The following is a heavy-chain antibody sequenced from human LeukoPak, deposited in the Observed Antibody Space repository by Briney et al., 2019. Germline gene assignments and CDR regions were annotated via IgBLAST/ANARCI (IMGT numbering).Heavy chain of an antibody. V-gene: IGHV4-39*01. CDR2: IYYSGST. CDR3: ATPYSGGYHGLDI. Sequence: PSETLSLTCTVSGGSISSSTYYWGWIRQPPGKVLEWIESIYYSGSTYYNPSLKSRVTISVDTSKNQFSLKLNSVTAADAAVYYCATPYSGGYHGLDIWGQGTMVTVSS. D-gene: IGHD1-26*01. J-gene: IGHJ3*02. CDR1: GGSISSSTYY.